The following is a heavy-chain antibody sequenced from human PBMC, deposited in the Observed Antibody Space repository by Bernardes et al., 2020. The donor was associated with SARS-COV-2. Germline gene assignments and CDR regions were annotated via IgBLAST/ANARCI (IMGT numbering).Heavy chain of an antibody. V-gene: IGHV3-11*01. CDR2: ISSSGSTI. CDR3: ARGHDSSGYYPNRGGYYYGMDV. CDR1: GFTFSDSY. Sequence: GGSLRLSCAASGFTFSDSYMSWIRQAPGKGLEWVSFISSSGSTIYYADSVKGRFTISRDNAKNSLYLQMNSLRAEDAAVYYCARGHDSSGYYPNRGGYYYGMDVWGQGTTVTVSS. D-gene: IGHD3-22*01. J-gene: IGHJ6*02.